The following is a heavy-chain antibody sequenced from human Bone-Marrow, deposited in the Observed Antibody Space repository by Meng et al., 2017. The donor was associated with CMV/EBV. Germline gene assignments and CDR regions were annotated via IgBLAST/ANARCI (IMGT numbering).Heavy chain of an antibody. CDR1: GYTFTSYG. Sequence: ASVKVSCKASGYTFTSYGISWVRQAPGQGLEWMGWISAYNGNTNYAQKLQGRVTMTTDTSTSTAYMELRSLRSDDTAVYYGARVEINHSSSWYGDINNYFDYWGQGTLVTVPS. CDR2: ISAYNGNT. V-gene: IGHV1-18*01. J-gene: IGHJ4*02. CDR3: ARVEINHSSSWYGDINNYFDY. D-gene: IGHD6-13*01.